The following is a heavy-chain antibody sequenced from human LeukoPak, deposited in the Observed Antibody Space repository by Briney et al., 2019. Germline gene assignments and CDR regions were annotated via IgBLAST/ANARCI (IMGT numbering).Heavy chain of an antibody. CDR2: ISAYNGNT. CDR1: GYTFTSYG. Sequence: GASVKVSCRASGYTFTSYGISWVRQAPGQGLEWIGWISAYNGNTNYARKLQGRVTITTDKSTSTAYMELSSLRSDDTAVYYCARDRRGTAMAPGDYWGQGTLVTVSS. V-gene: IGHV1-18*04. J-gene: IGHJ4*02. CDR3: ARDRRGTAMAPGDY. D-gene: IGHD5-18*01.